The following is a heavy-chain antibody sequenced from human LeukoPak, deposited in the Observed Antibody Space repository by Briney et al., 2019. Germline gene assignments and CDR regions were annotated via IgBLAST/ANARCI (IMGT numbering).Heavy chain of an antibody. D-gene: IGHD5-24*01. CDR2: MNPNSGNT. CDR3: ARGGDGYSYYYYYMDV. CDR1: GYTFTGYY. J-gene: IGHJ6*03. V-gene: IGHV1-8*02. Sequence: ASVKVSCKASGYTFTGYYMHWVRQATGQGLEWMGWMNPNSGNTGYAQKFQGRVTMTRNTSISTAYMELSSLRSEDTAVYYCARGGDGYSYYYYYMDVWGKGTTVTVSS.